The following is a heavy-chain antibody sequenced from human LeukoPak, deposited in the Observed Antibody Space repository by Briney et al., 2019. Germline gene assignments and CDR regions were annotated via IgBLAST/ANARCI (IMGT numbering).Heavy chain of an antibody. V-gene: IGHV3-74*01. CDR3: ARGRPHGNDY. CDR2: IASDGSST. Sequence: GGSLRLSCAASGFNFASHWMNWVRQAPGKGLVWVSRIASDGSSTTYADSVKGRFSISRDNAKNTLYLQMNSLRVEDTAVYYCARGRPHGNDYWGQGTLVTVSS. CDR1: GFNFASHW. J-gene: IGHJ4*02. D-gene: IGHD4-23*01.